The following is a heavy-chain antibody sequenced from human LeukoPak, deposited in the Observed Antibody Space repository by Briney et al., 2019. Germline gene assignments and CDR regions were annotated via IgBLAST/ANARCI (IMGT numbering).Heavy chain of an antibody. J-gene: IGHJ4*02. CDR2: IRYDGSNK. D-gene: IGHD1-20*01. Sequence: GGSLRLSCAASGFTFSSYGMHWVRQAPGKGLEWVAFIRYDGSNKYYADSVKGRFTISRDNSKNTLYLQMNSLRAEDTAVYYCAKDRELLYNWNDSYFDYWGQGTLVTVSS. V-gene: IGHV3-30*02. CDR3: AKDRELLYNWNDSYFDY. CDR1: GFTFSSYG.